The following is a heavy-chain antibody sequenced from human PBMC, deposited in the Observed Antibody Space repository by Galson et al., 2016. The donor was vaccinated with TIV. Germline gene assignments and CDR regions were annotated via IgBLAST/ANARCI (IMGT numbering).Heavy chain of an antibody. CDR3: ARGSSWSPFYGMDG. J-gene: IGHJ6*02. D-gene: IGHD6-13*01. CDR1: GYTFTTYG. V-gene: IGHV1-3*01. Sequence: SVKVSCKASGYTFTTYGTHWVRQAPGHRLEWMGWINAGDGSTKYSQNFQGRLSITTDTSATTAYMELSSLRSEDTAVYFCARGSSWSPFYGMDGWGQGTTVIVSS. CDR2: INAGDGST.